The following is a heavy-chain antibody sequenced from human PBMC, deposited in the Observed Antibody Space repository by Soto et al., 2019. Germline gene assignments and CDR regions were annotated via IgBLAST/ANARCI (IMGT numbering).Heavy chain of an antibody. CDR3: ARVATLSSGWYYYGMDV. V-gene: IGHV4-4*02. J-gene: IGHJ6*02. CDR1: GGSISSSNW. CDR2: IYHSGST. Sequence: QVQLQESGPGLVKPSGTLSLTCAVSGGSISSSNWWSWVRQPPGKGLEWIGEIYHSGSTNYNPSLKSRVTISVDKSKNQFSLKLSAVTAADTAVYYCARVATLSSGWYYYGMDVWGQGTTVTVSS. D-gene: IGHD6-19*01.